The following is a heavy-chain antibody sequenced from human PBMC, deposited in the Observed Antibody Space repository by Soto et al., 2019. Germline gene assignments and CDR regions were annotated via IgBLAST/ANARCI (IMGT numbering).Heavy chain of an antibody. V-gene: IGHV1-69*02. CDR1: GGTFRSYT. Sequence: SVKVSCKASGGTFRSYTISWVRQAPGQGLEWMGRIIPILGIANYAQKFQGRVTITADKSTSTAYMELSSLRSEDTAVYYCATRDGDGAAGKYYFDYWGQGTLVTVSS. CDR2: IIPILGIA. CDR3: ATRDGDGAAGKYYFDY. J-gene: IGHJ4*02. D-gene: IGHD6-13*01.